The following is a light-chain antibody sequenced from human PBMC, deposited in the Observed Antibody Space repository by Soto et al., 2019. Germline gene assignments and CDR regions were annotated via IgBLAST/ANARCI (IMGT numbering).Light chain of an antibody. V-gene: IGKV3-20*01. CDR1: QSVSRSY. CDR2: GTS. CDR3: QQYDTSPYT. Sequence: EIVLTQSPGTLSLSPGERATLSCRASQSVSRSYLAWYRQKPGQPPRLLMSGTSSRAPGIPDRFSGSGSGTDFTLTISRLEPEDFAVYFCQQYDTSPYTFGQGTQLEIK. J-gene: IGKJ2*01.